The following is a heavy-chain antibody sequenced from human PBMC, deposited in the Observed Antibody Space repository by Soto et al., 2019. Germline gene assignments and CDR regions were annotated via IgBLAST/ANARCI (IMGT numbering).Heavy chain of an antibody. D-gene: IGHD1-20*01. CDR1: GFTFSSYA. V-gene: IGHV3-23*01. CDR2: ISGSGGST. J-gene: IGHJ4*02. Sequence: GGSLRLSCAASGFTFSSYAMSWVRQAPGKGLEWVSAISGSGGSTYYADSVKGRFTISRDNSKNTLYPQMNSLRAEDTAGYYCVEVLTGPLYYWGQGTPVTVSS. CDR3: VEVLTGPLYY.